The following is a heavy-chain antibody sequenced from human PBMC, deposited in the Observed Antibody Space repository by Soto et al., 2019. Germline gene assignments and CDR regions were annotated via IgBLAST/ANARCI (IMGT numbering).Heavy chain of an antibody. J-gene: IGHJ4*02. V-gene: IGHV1-3*01. CDR1: GYTFTSYA. CDR2: INAGSGNT. D-gene: IGHD6-19*01. Sequence: QVQLVQSGAEVKKPGASVKGSCKASGYTFTSYAMHWVRQAPGQRLEWMGWINAGSGNTKYSQKFQGRVTIIRDTSANTAYMELSSLRSEYTAVYYCARDRKWLPPSEYYLDYWGQGTLVTVSS. CDR3: ARDRKWLPPSEYYLDY.